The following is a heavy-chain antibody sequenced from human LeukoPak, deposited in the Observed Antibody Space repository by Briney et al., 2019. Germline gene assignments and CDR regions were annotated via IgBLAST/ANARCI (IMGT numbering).Heavy chain of an antibody. CDR3: ARAAYDFWSGYHNWFDP. CDR2: ISAYNGNT. V-gene: IGHV1-18*01. D-gene: IGHD3-3*01. J-gene: IGHJ5*02. Sequence: GASVKVSCKASGYTFTSYGISWVRQAPGQGLEWMGRISAYNGNTNYAQKLQGRVTMTTDTSTSTAYMELRSLRSDDTAVYYCARAAYDFWSGYHNWFDPWGQGTLVTVSS. CDR1: GYTFTSYG.